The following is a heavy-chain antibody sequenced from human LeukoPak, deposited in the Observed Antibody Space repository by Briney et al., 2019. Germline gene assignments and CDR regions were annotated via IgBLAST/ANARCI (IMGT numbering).Heavy chain of an antibody. J-gene: IGHJ6*03. CDR3: ARAPHDYDFWSGYYLEDYYYYYMDV. CDR2: IYTSGST. D-gene: IGHD3-3*01. Sequence: SETLSLTCTVSGGSISSYYWSWIRQPAGKGLEWIGRIYTSGSTNYNPSLKSLVTMSVDTSKNQFSLKLSSVTAADTAVYYCARAPHDYDFWSGYYLEDYYYYYMDVWGKGTTVTVSS. V-gene: IGHV4-4*07. CDR1: GGSISSYY.